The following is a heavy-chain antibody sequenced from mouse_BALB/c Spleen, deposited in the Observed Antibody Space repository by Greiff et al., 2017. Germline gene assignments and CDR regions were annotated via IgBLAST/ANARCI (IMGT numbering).Heavy chain of an antibody. CDR3: TRGYGYGAY. CDR2: IRLKSNNYAT. V-gene: IGHV6-6*02. D-gene: IGHD2-2*01. J-gene: IGHJ3*01. Sequence: EVKLVESGGGLVQPGGSMKLSCVASGFTFSNYWMNWVRQSPEKGLEWVAEIRLKSNNYATHYAESVKGRFTISRDDSKSSVYLQMNNLRAEDTGIYYCTRGYGYGAYWGQGTLVTVSA. CDR1: GFTFSNYW.